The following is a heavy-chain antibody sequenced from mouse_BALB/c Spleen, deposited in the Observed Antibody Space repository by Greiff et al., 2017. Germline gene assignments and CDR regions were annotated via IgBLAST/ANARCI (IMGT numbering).Heavy chain of an antibody. CDR1: GFNIKDTY. V-gene: IGHV14-3*02. CDR3: ARHYYFDY. J-gene: IGHJ2*01. CDR2: IDPANGNT. Sequence: VQLQQPGAELVKPGASVKLSCTASGFNIKDTYMHWVKQRPEQGLEWIGRIDPANGNTKYDPKFQGKATITADTSSNTAYLQLSSLTSEDTAVYYCARHYYFDYWGQGTTLTVSS.